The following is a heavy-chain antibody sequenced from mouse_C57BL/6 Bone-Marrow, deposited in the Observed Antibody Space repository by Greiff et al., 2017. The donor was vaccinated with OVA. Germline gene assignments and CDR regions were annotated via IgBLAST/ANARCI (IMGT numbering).Heavy chain of an antibody. CDR2: IYPGNSDT. V-gene: IGHV1-5*01. CDR3: TRYGYYYGSRGGTWFAY. Sequence: EVQLQQSGTVLARPGASVKMSCKTSGYTFTSYWMHWVKQRPGQGLEWIGAIYPGNSDTSYNQKFKGKAKLTAVTSASTAYMELSSLTNEDSAVYYCTRYGYYYGSRGGTWFAYWGQGTLVTVSA. D-gene: IGHD1-1*01. CDR1: GYTFTSYW. J-gene: IGHJ3*01.